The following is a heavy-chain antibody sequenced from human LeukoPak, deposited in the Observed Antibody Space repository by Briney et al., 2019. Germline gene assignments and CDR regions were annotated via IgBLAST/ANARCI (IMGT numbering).Heavy chain of an antibody. CDR3: ARSPSRRMIAFDI. D-gene: IGHD2-15*01. V-gene: IGHV4-59*01. J-gene: IGHJ3*02. CDR1: GGSISSYY. CDR2: IYYSGST. Sequence: PSETLSLTCTVSGGSISSYYWSWIRQPPGKGLEWIGYIYYSGSTNYNPSLKSRVTISVDTSKNQFSLKLSSVTAADTAVYYCARSPSRRMIAFDIWGQGTMVTVSS.